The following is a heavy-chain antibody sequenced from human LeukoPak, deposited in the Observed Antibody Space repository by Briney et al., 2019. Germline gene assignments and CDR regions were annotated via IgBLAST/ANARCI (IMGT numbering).Heavy chain of an antibody. V-gene: IGHV5-10-1*01. D-gene: IGHD2-2*01. CDR2: IDPSDSYT. CDR1: GYSFTSYW. CDR3: ARHPLYCSSTSCPSSDY. J-gene: IGHJ4*02. Sequence: PGESLKISCKGSGYSFTSYWISWVRQMPGKGLEWTGRIDPSDSYTNYSPSFQGHVTISADKSISTAYLQWSSLKASDTAMYYCARHPLYCSSTSCPSSDYWGQGTLVTVSS.